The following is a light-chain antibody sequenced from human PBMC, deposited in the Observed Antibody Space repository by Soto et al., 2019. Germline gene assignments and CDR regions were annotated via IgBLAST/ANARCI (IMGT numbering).Light chain of an antibody. CDR2: DAS. CDR1: QGISSA. Sequence: AIPLTQSPSSLSASVGDRVTITCRASQGISSALAWYQQKPGKAPKLLIYDASSLESGVTSRISGSGSGTDFTLTISSLQPEDFASCYCHQFNSYPLTFGGGTKVEIK. CDR3: HQFNSYPLT. V-gene: IGKV1-13*02. J-gene: IGKJ4*01.